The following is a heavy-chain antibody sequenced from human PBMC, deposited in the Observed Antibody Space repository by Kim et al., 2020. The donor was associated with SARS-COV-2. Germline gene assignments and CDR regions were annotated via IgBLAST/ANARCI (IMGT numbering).Heavy chain of an antibody. D-gene: IGHD2-2*02. Sequence: SVKVSCKASGGTFSSYAISWVRQAPGQGLEWMGGIIPIFGTANYAQKFQGRVTITADESTSTAYMELSSLRSEDTAVYYCATSRYCSSTSCYTPWYYYYGMDVWGQGTTVTVSS. CDR2: IIPIFGTA. CDR1: GGTFSSYA. J-gene: IGHJ6*02. CDR3: ATSRYCSSTSCYTPWYYYYGMDV. V-gene: IGHV1-69*13.